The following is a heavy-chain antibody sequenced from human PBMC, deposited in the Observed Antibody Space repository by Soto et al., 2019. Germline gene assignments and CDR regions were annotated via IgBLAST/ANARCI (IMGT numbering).Heavy chain of an antibody. CDR2: IYYSGST. Sequence: SETLSLTCTVSGGSITSSYYWGWIRQPPGKGLEWIGSIYYSGSTYYNPSLKSRVTISVDTSKNQFSLKLSSVTAADTAVYYCSCNPATTILTDYCAQRSLVTVSS. J-gene: IGHJ4*02. D-gene: IGHD6-25*01. V-gene: IGHV4-39*01. CDR1: GGSITSSYY. CDR3: SCNPATTILTDY.